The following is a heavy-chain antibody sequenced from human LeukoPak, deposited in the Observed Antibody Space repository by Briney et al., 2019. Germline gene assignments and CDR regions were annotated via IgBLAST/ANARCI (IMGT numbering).Heavy chain of an antibody. D-gene: IGHD3-9*01. Sequence: KPSETLSLTYAVYGGSFSGYYWSWIRQPPGKGLEWIGEINHSGSTNYNPSLKSRVTISVDTSKNQFSLKLSSVTAADTAVYYCARVRGYDILTGYYNRRQRVSDYWGQGTLVTVSS. CDR1: GGSFSGYY. CDR2: INHSGST. J-gene: IGHJ4*02. CDR3: ARVRGYDILTGYYNRRQRVSDY. V-gene: IGHV4-34*01.